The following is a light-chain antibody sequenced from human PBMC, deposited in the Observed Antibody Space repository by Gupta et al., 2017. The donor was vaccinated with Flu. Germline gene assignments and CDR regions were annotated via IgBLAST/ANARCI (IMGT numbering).Light chain of an antibody. V-gene: IGKV3-20*01. Sequence: EIVLTQSPGTLSLSPGERATLSCRASQSVSSSYLAWYQQKPGLAPRLLIYGASSRDTGIPDRFSGSGSGTDFTLTISRREQEDFAVYYCQQYGSSPQNTFGQGTKLEIK. CDR2: GAS. CDR1: QSVSSSY. CDR3: QQYGSSPQNT. J-gene: IGKJ2*01.